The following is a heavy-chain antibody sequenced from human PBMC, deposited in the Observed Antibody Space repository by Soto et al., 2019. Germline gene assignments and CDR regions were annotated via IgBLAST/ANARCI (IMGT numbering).Heavy chain of an antibody. CDR1: GGSINSYW. J-gene: IGHJ4*02. CDR3: ARDIASYDYGEGC. CDR2: VYSSGTT. V-gene: IGHV4-4*07. Sequence: SETLSLTCTVSGGSINSYWWSWSRQPAGKGLEWIGRVYSSGTTDYNPSLNSRATRSVETSKNQFSLKLSSLTAADTAVYYCARDIASYDYGEGCCGQGIQVTVS. D-gene: IGHD3-10*01.